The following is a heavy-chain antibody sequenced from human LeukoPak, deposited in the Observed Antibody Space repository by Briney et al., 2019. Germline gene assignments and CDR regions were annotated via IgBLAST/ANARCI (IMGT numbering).Heavy chain of an antibody. D-gene: IGHD3-22*01. CDR2: ISDSGSTI. V-gene: IGHV3-11*01. J-gene: IGHJ3*02. CDR1: GFTFSDYY. CDR3: ARAGIYYYESSGGLADI. Sequence: GGSLRLSCAASGFTFSDYYMSWIRQAPGKGLEWVSYISDSGSTIYYADSVKGRFTISRDNAKNSLYLQMNSLRAEDTAVYYCARAGIYYYESSGGLADIWGQGTMVTVSS.